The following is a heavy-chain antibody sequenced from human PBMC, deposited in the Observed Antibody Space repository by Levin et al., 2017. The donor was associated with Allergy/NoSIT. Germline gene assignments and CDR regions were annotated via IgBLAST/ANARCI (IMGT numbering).Heavy chain of an antibody. J-gene: IGHJ3*02. CDR1: GFIFSSVW. Sequence: PGGSLRLSCAASGFIFSSVWMTWVRQAPGKGLEWVGRIKRKIDGETTDYAAPVKGRFTISRDDSKNTLYMQMNSLKTEDTAIYYCATGDCSGGSCHAFDIWGQGTMVTVS. CDR2: IKRKIDGETT. CDR3: ATGDCSGGSCHAFDI. V-gene: IGHV3-15*01. D-gene: IGHD2-15*01.